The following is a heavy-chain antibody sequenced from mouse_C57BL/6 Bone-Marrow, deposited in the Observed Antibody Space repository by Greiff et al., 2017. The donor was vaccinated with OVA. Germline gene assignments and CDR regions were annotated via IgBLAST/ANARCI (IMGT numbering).Heavy chain of an antibody. CDR1: GYSITSGYY. CDR2: ISYDGSN. Sequence: EVHLVESGPGLVKPSQSLSLTCSVTGYSITSGYYWNWIRQFPGNKLEWMGYISYDGSNNYNPSLKNRISITRDTSKNQFFLKLNSVTTEDTATYYCASRNPAWFAYWGQGTLVTVSA. V-gene: IGHV3-6*01. J-gene: IGHJ3*01. D-gene: IGHD2-1*01. CDR3: ASRNPAWFAY.